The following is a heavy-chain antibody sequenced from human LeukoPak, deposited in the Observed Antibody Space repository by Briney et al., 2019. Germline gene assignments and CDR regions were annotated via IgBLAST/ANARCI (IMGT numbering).Heavy chain of an antibody. J-gene: IGHJ4*02. Sequence: GGSLRLSCAASGFIVSSNYMSWVRQAPGKRLEWVAVLKHDDEIHYMDSVRGRFTISRDNSKNTLLLDMDGLRPEDTATYYCTKIGPVSGTIDYWGQGTLVTVSS. CDR3: TKIGPVSGTIDY. D-gene: IGHD1-26*01. V-gene: IGHV3-30*18. CDR1: GFIVSSNY. CDR2: LKHDDEI.